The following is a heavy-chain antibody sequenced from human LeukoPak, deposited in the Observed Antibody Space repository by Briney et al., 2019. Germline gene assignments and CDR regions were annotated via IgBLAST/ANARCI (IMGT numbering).Heavy chain of an antibody. J-gene: IGHJ6*03. CDR3: ARGDCSGSICYSPMDV. CDR2: IYRSGST. D-gene: IGHD2-21*01. CDR1: GYSINSGYY. Sequence: SETLSLTCTVSGYSINSGYYWVWIRQPPGQGLEWIGSIYRSGSTNYNPSLKSRVTISVDTSKNQFSLKVSSVTAADTAVYYCARGDCSGSICYSPMDVWGTGTTVTVSS. V-gene: IGHV4-38-2*02.